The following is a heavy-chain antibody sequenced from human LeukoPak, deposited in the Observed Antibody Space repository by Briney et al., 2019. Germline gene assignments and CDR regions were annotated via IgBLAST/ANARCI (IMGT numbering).Heavy chain of an antibody. CDR2: ISSSGSTI. CDR1: GFTFSDYY. V-gene: IGHV3-11*01. D-gene: IGHD3-16*02. CDR3: ARDGYDYVWGSYRPVDY. J-gene: IGHJ4*02. Sequence: GGSLRLSCAASGFTFSDYYMSWVRQAPGKGLEWVSYISSSGSTIYYADSVKGRFTTSRDNAKNSLYLQMNSLRAEDTAVYYCARDGYDYVWGSYRPVDYWGQGTLVTVSS.